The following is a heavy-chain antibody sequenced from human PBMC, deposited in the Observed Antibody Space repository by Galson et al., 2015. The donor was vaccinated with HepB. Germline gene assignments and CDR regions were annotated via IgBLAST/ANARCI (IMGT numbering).Heavy chain of an antibody. CDR2: ISYDGSNK. Sequence: SLRLSCAASGFTFSSYGMHWVRQAPGKGLEWVAVISYDGSNKYYADSVKGRFTISRDNSKSTLYLQMNSLRAEDTAVYYCAKDRIAAAGTFFDYWGQGTLVTVSS. J-gene: IGHJ4*02. CDR1: GFTFSSYG. D-gene: IGHD6-13*01. V-gene: IGHV3-30*18. CDR3: AKDRIAAAGTFFDY.